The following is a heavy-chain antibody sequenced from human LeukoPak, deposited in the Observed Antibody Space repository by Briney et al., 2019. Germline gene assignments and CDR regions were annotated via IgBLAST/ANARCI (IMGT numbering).Heavy chain of an antibody. CDR2: ISWNSGSI. Sequence: PGRSLRLSCAASGFTFYDYAMHWVRQAPGKGLEWVSGISWNSGSIGYADSVKGRFTISRDNAKNSLYLQMNSLRAEDTALYYCARQRDYFDYWGQGTLVTVSS. D-gene: IGHD6-25*01. J-gene: IGHJ4*02. CDR1: GFTFYDYA. CDR3: ARQRDYFDY. V-gene: IGHV3-9*01.